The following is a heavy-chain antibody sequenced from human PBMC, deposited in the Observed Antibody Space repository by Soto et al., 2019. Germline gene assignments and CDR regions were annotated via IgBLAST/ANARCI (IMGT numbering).Heavy chain of an antibody. CDR3: ARGHTGYYYDSSGYSGAFDI. CDR2: IYSGGST. J-gene: IGHJ3*02. Sequence: VGSLRLSCAASGFTVSSNYMSWVRQAPGEGREWVSVIYSGGSTYYADSVKGRFTISRDNSKNTLYLQMNSLRAEDTAVYYCARGHTGYYYDSSGYSGAFDIWGQGTMVTVSS. CDR1: GFTVSSNY. V-gene: IGHV3-53*01. D-gene: IGHD3-22*01.